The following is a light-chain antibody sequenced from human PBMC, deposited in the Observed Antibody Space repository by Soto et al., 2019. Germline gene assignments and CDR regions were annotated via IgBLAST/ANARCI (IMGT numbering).Light chain of an antibody. J-gene: IGKJ5*01. Sequence: IVMTQSPGTLSLSPGEAATLSFRALQSVSGNYLAWYPQKPGQSPRLVIYDASSRATGIPDRFSGSGSGTDFTLTISRLEPGDFAVYYCQHYGDSLSITFGQRRRLENK. CDR3: QHYGDSLSIT. CDR2: DAS. CDR1: QSVSGNY. V-gene: IGKV3-20*01.